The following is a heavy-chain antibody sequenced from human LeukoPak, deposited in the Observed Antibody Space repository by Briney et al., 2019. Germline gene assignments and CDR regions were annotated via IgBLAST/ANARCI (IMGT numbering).Heavy chain of an antibody. V-gene: IGHV5-51*01. J-gene: IGHJ5*02. CDR3: ARTPVTNGNWFDP. CDR1: GYSFTSYW. Sequence: GESLKNSCKGSGYSFTSYWIGWVRQMPGKGLEWMGIIYPGDSDTRYSPSFQGQVTISADKSISTAYLQWSSLKASDTAMYYCARTPVTNGNWFDPWGQGTLVTVSS. D-gene: IGHD1-1*01. CDR2: IYPGDSDT.